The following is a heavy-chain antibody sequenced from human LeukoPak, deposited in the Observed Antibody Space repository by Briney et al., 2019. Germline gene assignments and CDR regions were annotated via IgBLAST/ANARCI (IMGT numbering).Heavy chain of an antibody. CDR1: GGSISSGGYY. CDR2: IYYSGST. J-gene: IGHJ6*02. V-gene: IGHV4-31*03. D-gene: IGHD6-6*01. CDR3: ARGVSGRSSSNYYYYGMDV. Sequence: PSETLSLTCTVSGGSISSGGYYWSWIRQHPGQGLEWIGYIYYSGSTYYNPSLKSRVTISVDTSKNQFSPKLSSVTAADTAVYYCARGVSGRSSSNYYYYGMDVWGQGTTVTVSS.